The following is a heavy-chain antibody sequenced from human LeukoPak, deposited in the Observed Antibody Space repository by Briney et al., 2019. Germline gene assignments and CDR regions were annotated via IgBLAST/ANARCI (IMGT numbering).Heavy chain of an antibody. J-gene: IGHJ4*02. V-gene: IGHV3-20*04. CDR2: INWSGGST. Sequence: SGGSLTLSCAASGFTFDDYDMSWVPQAQGKELEGVTGINWSGGSTGYADSVKGRFTISRDNAKNTLYLQMHSLRAKGTAVYYCAKESLRVVPSATFDYWGQGTLVTVSS. CDR3: AKESLRVVPSATFDY. D-gene: IGHD2-2*01. CDR1: GFTFDDYD.